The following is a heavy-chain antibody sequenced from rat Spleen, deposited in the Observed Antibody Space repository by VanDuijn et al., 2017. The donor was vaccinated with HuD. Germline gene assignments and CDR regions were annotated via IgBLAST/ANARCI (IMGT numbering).Heavy chain of an antibody. J-gene: IGHJ3*01. V-gene: IGHV5S10*01. D-gene: IGHD1-6*01. Sequence: EVQLVESGGGLVQPGRSLKLSCAASGFTFSDYNMAWVRQAPKKGLEWVATIIYDGTRTFYRDSVQGRFTISRDNAKSTLYPQMDSLTSEDTATYYCATGPRILRLDWFAYWGQGTLVTVSS. CDR1: GFTFSDYN. CDR2: IIYDGTRT. CDR3: ATGPRILRLDWFAY.